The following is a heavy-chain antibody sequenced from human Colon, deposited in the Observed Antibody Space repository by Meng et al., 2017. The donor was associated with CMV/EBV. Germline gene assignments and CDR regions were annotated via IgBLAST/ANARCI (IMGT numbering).Heavy chain of an antibody. CDR2: ISGSTGYT. D-gene: IGHD1-1*01. V-gene: IGHV1-18*01. Sequence: HVHLVQSGAEVKGPGASVLVSCRSSGYTFTSYGINWVRQAPGQGLEWMGWISGSTGYTNRAQKFQGRVTMTTDTSTSTAYLALTSLTSNDTAVYYCARGRPNWSGVLDYWGQGTLVTVSS. CDR3: ARGRPNWSGVLDY. CDR1: GYTFTSYG. J-gene: IGHJ4*02.